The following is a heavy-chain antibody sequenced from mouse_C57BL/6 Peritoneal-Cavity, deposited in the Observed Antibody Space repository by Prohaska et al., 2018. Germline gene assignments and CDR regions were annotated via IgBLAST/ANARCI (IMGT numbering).Heavy chain of an antibody. CDR1: GYTFTSYD. V-gene: IGHV1-85*01. Sequence: SVKLSCKASGYTFTSYDINWVEQRPGQGLEWIGWIYPRDGSTKYNEKFKGKATLTVDTSSSTAYMELHSLTSEDSAVYFCARRGGGYFDVWGTGTTVTVSS. CDR3: ARRGGGYFDV. J-gene: IGHJ1*03. CDR2: IYPRDGST.